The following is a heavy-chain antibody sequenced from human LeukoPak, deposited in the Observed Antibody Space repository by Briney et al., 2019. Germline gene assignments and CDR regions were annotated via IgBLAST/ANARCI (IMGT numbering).Heavy chain of an antibody. D-gene: IGHD6-13*01. Sequence: SERLSLTRIVSGGSISRYYWRWIGQPAGRGREWVGRISSSGSTNYNPSLKGRVTMSVDTSNNQFSLRLSSVTAADTAVYYCARQIASAGTAGFDFWGQGALVTVSS. CDR2: ISSSGST. J-gene: IGHJ4*02. CDR1: GGSISRYY. V-gene: IGHV4-4*07. CDR3: ARQIASAGTAGFDF.